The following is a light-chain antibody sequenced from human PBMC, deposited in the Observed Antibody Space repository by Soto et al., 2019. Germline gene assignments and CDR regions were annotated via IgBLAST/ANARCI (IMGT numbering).Light chain of an antibody. CDR3: QHYNSYSEA. V-gene: IGKV1-39*01. CDR2: AAS. J-gene: IGKJ1*01. CDR1: QSISTY. Sequence: DVQMTQSPSSLSASVGDRVNITCRASQSISTYLNWYQQMAGKAPNLLIFAASRLQSGVPSRFSGSGSGTTFTLTISSLQPEDFATYYCQHYNSYSEAFGQGTKVDIK.